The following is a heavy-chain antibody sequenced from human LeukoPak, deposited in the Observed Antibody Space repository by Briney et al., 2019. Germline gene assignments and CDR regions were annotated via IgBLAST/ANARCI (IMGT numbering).Heavy chain of an antibody. Sequence: PGGSLRLFCAASGFNLRDYWMHWVRQAPGKGLVWVSRLGTDGTYTNYADSVTGRFTISRDNAKNTLYLQMDSLRAEDTSFYYCVRDPSNSGNWFDLWGQGTLVTVSS. CDR1: GFNLRDYW. CDR2: LGTDGTYT. CDR3: VRDPSNSGNWFDL. D-gene: IGHD4-11*01. V-gene: IGHV3-74*01. J-gene: IGHJ5*02.